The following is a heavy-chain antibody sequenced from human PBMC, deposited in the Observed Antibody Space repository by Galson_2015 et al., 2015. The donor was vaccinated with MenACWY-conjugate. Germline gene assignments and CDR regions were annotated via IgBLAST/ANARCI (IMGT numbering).Heavy chain of an antibody. CDR3: ARGFISPTY. J-gene: IGHJ2*01. V-gene: IGHV3-7*03. D-gene: IGHD3-10*01. CDR2: IKQDGTEI. CDR1: GFTFSSYW. Sequence: SLRLSCAASGFTFSSYWMSWVRQAPGKGLEWVASIKQDGTEISYVDSMKGRFTISRDNAKNSLYLQLNSLRAEDTAVYYCARGFISPTYWGRGTLVTVSS.